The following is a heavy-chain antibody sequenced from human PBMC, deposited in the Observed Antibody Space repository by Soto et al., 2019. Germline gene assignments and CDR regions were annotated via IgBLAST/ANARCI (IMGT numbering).Heavy chain of an antibody. CDR3: AADTEAYSGYEFDS. J-gene: IGHJ4*02. V-gene: IGHV1-58*01. CDR1: GFTFTNSA. D-gene: IGHD5-12*01. Sequence: ASVKVSCKASGFTFTNSAVQWVRQARGQRLEWIGWIVVCSGNTDYAQKFQERVTITRDMSTSTAYMELSSLRSEDTAVYYCAADTEAYSGYEFDSWGQGTLVNVSS. CDR2: IVVCSGNT.